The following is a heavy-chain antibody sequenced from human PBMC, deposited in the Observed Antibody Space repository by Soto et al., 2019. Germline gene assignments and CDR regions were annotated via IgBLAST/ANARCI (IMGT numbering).Heavy chain of an antibody. J-gene: IGHJ3*02. CDR1: GYPVTAYY. Sequence: QLHLVQSGAVVKKPGASVTVSCSASGYPVTAYYMHCVRQATGRGLEWMGGINPATGAAKYTQTFQGRVTMTRDTSTSTVFMELSGLTSEDTSVFYCARGGGVGVAGSAAFDMWGQGTLVTVSS. CDR2: INPATGAA. V-gene: IGHV1-2*02. D-gene: IGHD3-3*01. CDR3: ARGGGVGVAGSAAFDM.